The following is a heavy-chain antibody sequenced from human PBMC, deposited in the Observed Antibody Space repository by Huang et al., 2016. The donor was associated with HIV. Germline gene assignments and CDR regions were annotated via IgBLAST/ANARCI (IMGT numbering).Heavy chain of an antibody. V-gene: IGHV1-8*01. CDR1: GYTFTNYD. J-gene: IGHJ3*01. CDR3: ARGFGINYNHEAFDV. CDR2: RNPKSGNV. D-gene: IGHD3-10*01. Sequence: QIQLAQSGAEVKKPGASVKVSCKASGYTFTNYDINWVRRASGQGLGWRGWRNPKSGNVGYKNKFQGIVAILRNSSINTSYLEVTSLTSEDTAVYYCARGFGINYNHEAFDVWGQGTMVTVSS.